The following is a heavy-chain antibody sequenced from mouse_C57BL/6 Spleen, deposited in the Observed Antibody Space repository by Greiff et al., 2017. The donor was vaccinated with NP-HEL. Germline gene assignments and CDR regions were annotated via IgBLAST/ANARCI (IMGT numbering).Heavy chain of an antibody. CDR3: ARGPCSGKGFDD. J-gene: IGHJ2*01. Sequence: QVQLQQSGAELARPGASVKLSCKASGYTFTSYGISWVKQRPIQGLEWIGNIDPSDSDTHYNQKFKDKATLTVDKSSSTAYMQLSSLTSEDSAVYYCARGPCSGKGFDDWGKGTTVTVSS. V-gene: IGHV1-52*01. CDR1: GYTFTSYG. CDR2: IDPSDSDT. D-gene: IGHD6-1*01.